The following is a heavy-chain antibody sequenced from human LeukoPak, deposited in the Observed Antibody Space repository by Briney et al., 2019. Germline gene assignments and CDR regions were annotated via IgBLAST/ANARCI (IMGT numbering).Heavy chain of an antibody. Sequence: SETLSLTCAVYGGSFSGYYWSWIRQPPGKGLEWIGEINHSGSTNYNPSLKSRVTISVDTSKNQFSLKLSSVTAADTAVYYCARYRFVTMVRGVMDVWGKGTTVTISS. CDR3: ARYRFVTMVRGVMDV. D-gene: IGHD3-10*01. CDR2: INHSGST. J-gene: IGHJ6*03. CDR1: GGSFSGYY. V-gene: IGHV4-34*01.